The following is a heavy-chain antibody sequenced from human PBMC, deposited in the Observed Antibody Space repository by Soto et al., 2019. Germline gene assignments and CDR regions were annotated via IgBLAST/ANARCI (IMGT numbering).Heavy chain of an antibody. V-gene: IGHV1-69*06. J-gene: IGHJ5*02. Sequence: SVKVSCKASGGTFSSYAISWVRQAPGQGLEWMGGINPIFGTPHYAQKYQGRVTITADTFTNTAYMEVSRLRSDDTAVYDCARALINRSVVVPAAMAPWGQGTMVTVSS. CDR3: ARALINRSVVVPAAMAP. CDR1: GGTFSSYA. D-gene: IGHD2-2*01. CDR2: INPIFGTP.